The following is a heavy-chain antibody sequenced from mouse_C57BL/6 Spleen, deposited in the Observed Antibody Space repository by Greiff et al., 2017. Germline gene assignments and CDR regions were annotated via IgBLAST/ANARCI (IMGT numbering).Heavy chain of an antibody. J-gene: IGHJ4*01. Sequence: QVQLQQSGAELVRPGTSVKMSCKASGYTFTNYWIGWAKQRPGHGLEWIGDIYPGGGYTNYNEKFKGKATLTADKSSSTAYMQFSSLTSEDSAIYYCALYYGNYVDAMDYWGQGTSVTVSS. CDR2: IYPGGGYT. CDR1: GYTFTNYW. V-gene: IGHV1-63*01. D-gene: IGHD2-1*01. CDR3: ALYYGNYVDAMDY.